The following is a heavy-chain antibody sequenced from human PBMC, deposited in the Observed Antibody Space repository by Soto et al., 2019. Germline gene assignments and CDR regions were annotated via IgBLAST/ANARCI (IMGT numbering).Heavy chain of an antibody. D-gene: IGHD5-18*01. CDR3: TTDEASGGIQLWLRYYYYYYGMDV. CDR1: GFTFSNAW. V-gene: IGHV3-15*07. Sequence: PGGSLRLSCAASGFTFSNAWMNWVRQAPGKGLEWVGRIKSKTDGGTTDYAAPVKGRFTISRDDSKNTLYLQMNSLKTEDTAVYYCTTDEASGGIQLWLRYYYYYYGMDVWGQGTTVTVSS. J-gene: IGHJ6*02. CDR2: IKSKTDGGTT.